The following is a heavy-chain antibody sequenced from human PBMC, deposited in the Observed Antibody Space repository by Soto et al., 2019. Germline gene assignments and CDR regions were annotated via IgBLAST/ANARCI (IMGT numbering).Heavy chain of an antibody. CDR1: GFTFSSYG. CDR3: ARDIERIRGHHHNSAGPGH. J-gene: IGHJ4*02. V-gene: IGHV3-21*01. CDR2: ISISSSYI. D-gene: IGHD1-1*01. Sequence: PXGSLRLSCAASGFTFSSYGMNWVRQAPGKGLDWVSSISISSSYIYYADSVKGRVTISRDNSRNTVFLQMTSLRTEDTAVFYCARDIERIRGHHHNSAGPGHWGQGTLVTV.